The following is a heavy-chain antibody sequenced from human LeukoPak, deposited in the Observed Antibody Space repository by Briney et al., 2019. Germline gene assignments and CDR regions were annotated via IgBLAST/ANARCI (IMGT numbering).Heavy chain of an antibody. J-gene: IGHJ4*02. CDR1: GFTFGSYS. CDR3: AKDYGSGTYSFDY. V-gene: IGHV3-48*01. CDR2: ISSSSTTI. Sequence: PGGSLRLSCAASGFTFGSYSMNWVRQAPGKGLEWVSYISSSSTTINYAESVKGRFTVSRDNSKNTLYLQMNSLRAEDAAVYYCAKDYGSGTYSFDYWGQGTLVTVSS. D-gene: IGHD3-10*01.